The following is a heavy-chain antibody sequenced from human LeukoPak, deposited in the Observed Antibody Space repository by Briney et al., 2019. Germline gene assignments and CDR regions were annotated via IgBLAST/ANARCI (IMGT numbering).Heavy chain of an antibody. CDR2: IIPIFGTA. CDR3: ARDCYDFWSGYYTSAGNWFDP. CDR1: GGTISSYA. J-gene: IGHJ5*02. D-gene: IGHD3-3*01. V-gene: IGHV1-69*06. Sequence: SVKVSCKASGGTISSYAISWVRQAPGQGLEWMGRIIPIFGTANYAQKFQGRVTITADKSTSTAYMELSSLRSEDTAVYYCARDCYDFWSGYYTSAGNWFDPWGQGTLVTVSS.